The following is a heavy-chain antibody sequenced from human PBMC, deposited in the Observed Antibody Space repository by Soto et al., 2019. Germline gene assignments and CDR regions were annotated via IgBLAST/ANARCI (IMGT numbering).Heavy chain of an antibody. D-gene: IGHD4-17*01. V-gene: IGHV4-31*03. CDR3: AAVTSYPYYFDF. J-gene: IGHJ4*02. Sequence: QVQLQESGPGLVKPSQTLSLTCTVSGGSISSGGYYWTWIRQHPGKGLEFIGYIYYSGSTYYNPSLKSRITITVDTSKNLFSLKLSSVTAADTALYYCAAVTSYPYYFDFWGQGTLVTVSS. CDR1: GGSISSGGYY. CDR2: IYYSGST.